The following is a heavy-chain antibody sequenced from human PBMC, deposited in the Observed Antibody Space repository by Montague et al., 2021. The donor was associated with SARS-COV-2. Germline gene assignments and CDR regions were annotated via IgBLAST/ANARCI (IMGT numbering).Heavy chain of an antibody. J-gene: IGHJ4*02. CDR1: GFSLSTSGMC. Sequence: PALVKPTQTLTLTCTFSGFSLSTSGMCVSWVRQPPGKALEWLALIDWDDDKYYSTSLETRLTISKDTSKNQVVLTMTNMDPVDTATYYCARSFSIFGVVIIPVYFDYWGQGTLVTVSS. CDR2: IDWDDDK. CDR3: ARSFSIFGVVIIPVYFDY. D-gene: IGHD3-3*01. V-gene: IGHV2-70*20.